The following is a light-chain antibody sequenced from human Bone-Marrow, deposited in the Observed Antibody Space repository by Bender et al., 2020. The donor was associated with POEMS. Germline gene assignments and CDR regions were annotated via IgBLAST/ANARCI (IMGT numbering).Light chain of an antibody. Sequence: QSALTQPASVSGSPGQSITISCTGTSSDIGKDNLVSWYQQHPGKAPKIMIYDVSKRPSEVPDRFSGSKSGNTASLTISGLQAEDEADYYCQSYDSSLSGWVFGGGTKLTVL. CDR3: QSYDSSLSGWV. CDR2: DVS. V-gene: IGLV2-14*02. CDR1: SSDIGKDNL. J-gene: IGLJ3*02.